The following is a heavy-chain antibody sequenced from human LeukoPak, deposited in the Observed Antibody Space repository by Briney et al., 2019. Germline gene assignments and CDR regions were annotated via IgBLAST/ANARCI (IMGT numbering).Heavy chain of an antibody. V-gene: IGHV1-18*01. Sequence: VASVKVSCKASGYTFTSYGISWVRQAPGQGLEWMGWICAYNGNTNYAQKLQGRVTMTTDTSTSTAYMELRSLRSDDTAVYYCARGGYYDSSGRTDYWGQGTLVTVSS. D-gene: IGHD3-22*01. CDR1: GYTFTSYG. CDR3: ARGGYYDSSGRTDY. CDR2: ICAYNGNT. J-gene: IGHJ4*02.